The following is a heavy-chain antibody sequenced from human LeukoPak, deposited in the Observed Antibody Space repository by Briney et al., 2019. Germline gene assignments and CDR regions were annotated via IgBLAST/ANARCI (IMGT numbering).Heavy chain of an antibody. CDR1: GGSVSSGGYY. V-gene: IGHV4-31*03. D-gene: IGHD2-21*02. Sequence: SETLSLTCTVSGGSVSSGGYYWSWIRQHPGKGLEWIGYIYHSGSTYYNPSLKSRVTISVDTSKNQFSLKLSSVTAADTAVYYCARVSGYCGGDCNSNAFDIWGQGTMVTVSS. CDR2: IYHSGST. J-gene: IGHJ3*02. CDR3: ARVSGYCGGDCNSNAFDI.